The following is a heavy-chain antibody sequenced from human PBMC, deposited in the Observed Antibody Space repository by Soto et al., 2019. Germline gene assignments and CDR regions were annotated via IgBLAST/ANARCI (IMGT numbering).Heavy chain of an antibody. CDR2: MSSDGSKI. V-gene: IGHV3-30*18. Sequence: QVQLVESGGCAVQPGESLRLSCVASGFDFTYYAMNWVRQAPGKGLESVAVMSSDGSKIHHTDSVKGRFTISRDNSKNTLYLQMNSLRKEDTAVYFCAKDEGVGGTLGLFDYWGQGTLVSVS. D-gene: IGHD1-26*01. CDR3: AKDEGVGGTLGLFDY. CDR1: GFDFTYYA. J-gene: IGHJ4*02.